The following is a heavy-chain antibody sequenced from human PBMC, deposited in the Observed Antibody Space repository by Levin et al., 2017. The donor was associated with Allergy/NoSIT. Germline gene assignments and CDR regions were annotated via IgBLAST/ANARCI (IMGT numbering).Heavy chain of an antibody. CDR2: INPDSGGI. J-gene: IGHJ4*01. CDR3: ARSLVGATFDF. D-gene: IGHD1-26*01. CDR1: GYRFTDFY. Sequence: ASVKVFCKSSGYRFTDFYVHWLRQAPGLGLEWMGLINPDSGGIKYAQKFQGRVTMTRDTSIRTAYMELTRLRSDDTAVYYCARSLVGATFDFWGQGTLVTVSS. V-gene: IGHV1-2*02.